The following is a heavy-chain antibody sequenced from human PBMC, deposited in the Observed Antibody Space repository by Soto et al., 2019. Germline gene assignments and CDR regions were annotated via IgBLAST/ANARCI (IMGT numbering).Heavy chain of an antibody. Sequence: ASVKVSCKASGYTFTGYYMHWVRQAPGQGLEWMGWINPNSGGTNYAQKFQGWVTMTRDTSISTAYMELSRLRSDDTAVYYCERAFITGINDAFDIWGQGTMVTVSS. CDR2: INPNSGGT. V-gene: IGHV1-2*04. J-gene: IGHJ3*02. CDR3: ERAFITGINDAFDI. D-gene: IGHD1-20*01. CDR1: GYTFTGYY.